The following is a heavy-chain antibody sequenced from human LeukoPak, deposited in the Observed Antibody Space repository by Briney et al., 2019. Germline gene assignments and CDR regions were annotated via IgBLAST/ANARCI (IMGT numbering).Heavy chain of an antibody. CDR2: INPNSGGT. J-gene: IGHJ4*02. D-gene: IGHD6-19*01. CDR1: GYTFTGYY. CDR3: ARGPLSSGWYFGIIDLTLDY. V-gene: IGHV1-2*02. Sequence: ASVKVSCKASGYTFTGYYMHWVRQAPGQGLEWMGWINPNSGGTNYAQKFQGRVTMTRDTSISTAYMELSRLRSDDTAVYYCARGPLSSGWYFGIIDLTLDYWGQGTLVTVSS.